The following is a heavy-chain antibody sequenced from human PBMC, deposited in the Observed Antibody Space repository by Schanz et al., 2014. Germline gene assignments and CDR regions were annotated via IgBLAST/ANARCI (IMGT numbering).Heavy chain of an antibody. Sequence: DVQLVDSGGGLVQPGGSLRLSCAASGFTVSNSYIHWVRQAPGKGLEWVSTIYSSGSTYYADSVRGRFTISRDNSMNTVYLQMNGLRSDDAAVYYCARAQGVIRLYYGVDVWGQGTTVTVSS. J-gene: IGHJ6*02. CDR3: ARAQGVIRLYYGVDV. CDR1: GFTVSNSY. V-gene: IGHV3-53*04. D-gene: IGHD3-10*01. CDR2: IYSSGST.